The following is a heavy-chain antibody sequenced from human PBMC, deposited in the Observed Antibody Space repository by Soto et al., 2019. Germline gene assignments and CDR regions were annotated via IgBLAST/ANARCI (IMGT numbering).Heavy chain of an antibody. D-gene: IGHD3-3*01. V-gene: IGHV1-18*04. Sequence: ASVKVSCKASGYTFTSYGISWVRQAPGQGLEWMGWISAYNGNTNYAQKLQGRVTMTTDTSTSTAYMELRSLGSDDTAVYYCAWGSGYGYYGMDVWGQGTTVTVSS. J-gene: IGHJ6*02. CDR3: AWGSGYGYYGMDV. CDR1: GYTFTSYG. CDR2: ISAYNGNT.